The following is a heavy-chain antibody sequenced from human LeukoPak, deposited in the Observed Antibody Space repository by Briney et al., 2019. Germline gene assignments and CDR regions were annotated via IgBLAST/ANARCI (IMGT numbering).Heavy chain of an antibody. CDR1: GYTFTSYA. CDR3: ARDFPSGSYLDELYY. Sequence: GASVKVSCKASGYTFTSYAMHWVRQAPGQRLEWMGWINAGNGNTNYAQKLQGRVTMTTDTSTSTAYMELRSLRSDDTAVYYCARDFPSGSYLDELYYWGQGTLVTVSS. V-gene: IGHV1-3*01. J-gene: IGHJ4*02. CDR2: INAGNGNT. D-gene: IGHD1-26*01.